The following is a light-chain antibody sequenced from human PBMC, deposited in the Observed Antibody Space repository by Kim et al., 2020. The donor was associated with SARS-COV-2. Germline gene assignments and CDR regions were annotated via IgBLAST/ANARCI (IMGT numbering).Light chain of an antibody. Sequence: SRGERAPPSCRASQSVSSCYLAWYQQNPGQAPRLLIYGASSRATGIPDRFSGSGSGTDFTLTISRLEPEDFAVYYCQQYGSSPLTFGGGTKVDIK. CDR3: QQYGSSPLT. CDR1: QSVSSCY. J-gene: IGKJ4*01. CDR2: GAS. V-gene: IGKV3-20*01.